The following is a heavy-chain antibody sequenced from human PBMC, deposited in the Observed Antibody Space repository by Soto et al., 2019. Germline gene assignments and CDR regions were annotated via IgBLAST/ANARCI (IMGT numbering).Heavy chain of an antibody. CDR2: IYYSGST. V-gene: IGHV4-31*03. D-gene: IGHD5-12*01. Sequence: TLSLTCTVSVGSFISGAYYWTWIRQRPGKGLEWIGYIYYSGSTYYSPSLKSRLSISLDTSKNQFSLRLSSVTAADTAMYHCARARLRAVYAFDIWGQGTMVTVSS. CDR3: ARARLRAVYAFDI. CDR1: VGSFISGAYY. J-gene: IGHJ3*02.